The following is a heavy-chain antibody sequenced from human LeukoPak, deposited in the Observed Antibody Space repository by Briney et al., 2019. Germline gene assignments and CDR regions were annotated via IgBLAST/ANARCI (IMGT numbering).Heavy chain of an antibody. CDR1: GGSISSSGKY. CDR3: ARVTGYMIEDYFDY. J-gene: IGHJ4*02. CDR2: MFYSGTT. V-gene: IGHV4-39*07. D-gene: IGHD3-22*01. Sequence: SETLSLTCTVSGGSISSSGKYGAWIRQPPGKGLEWMGSMFYSGTTYYNPSLKSRVTISVDTSKNQFSLKLSSVTAADTAIYYCARVTGYMIEDYFDYWGQGTLVTVSS.